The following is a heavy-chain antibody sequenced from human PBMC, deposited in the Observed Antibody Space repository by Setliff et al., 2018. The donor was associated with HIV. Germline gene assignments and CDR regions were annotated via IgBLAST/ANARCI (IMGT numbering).Heavy chain of an antibody. CDR1: GDSFTSHL. D-gene: IGHD3-22*01. CDR2: LYHGDSDT. V-gene: IGHV5-51*01. CDR3: ARRGPDFYDSSDI. Sequence: LKISCPYYGDSFTSHLSGWVRQMPGKGLQWRGILYHGDSDTKYSPSFQGQVTISADKSISTAYLQWSSLKASYTAMYYCARRGPDFYDSSDIWGQGTMVTVSS. J-gene: IGHJ3*02.